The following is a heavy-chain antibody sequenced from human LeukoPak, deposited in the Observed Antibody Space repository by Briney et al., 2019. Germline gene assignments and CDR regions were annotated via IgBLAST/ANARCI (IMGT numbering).Heavy chain of an antibody. CDR2: INPNSGGT. D-gene: IGHD5-12*01. Sequence: GASVTVSCKASGYTFTGYYMHWVRQAPGQGLEWMGRINPNSGGTNYAQKFQGRVTMTRDTSISTAYMELSRLRSDDTAVYYCASERYSGYDVVWRYFDYWGQGTLVTVSS. CDR3: ASERYSGYDVVWRYFDY. CDR1: GYTFTGYY. V-gene: IGHV1-2*06. J-gene: IGHJ4*02.